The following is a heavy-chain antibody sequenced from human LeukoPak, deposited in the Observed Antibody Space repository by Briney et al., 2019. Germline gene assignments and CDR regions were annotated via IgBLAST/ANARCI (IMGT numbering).Heavy chain of an antibody. CDR1: GFTFSTSW. V-gene: IGHV3-7*01. Sequence: PAGSLRLSCAASGFTFSTSWMSWVRQAPGKGLEWVASINEDGSDKYYVDSVKGRFAISRDNAKNSLYLQMSSLRAEDTAVYYCARFRALGAWGQGTLGTVSS. CDR3: ARFRALGA. J-gene: IGHJ5*02. CDR2: INEDGSDK. D-gene: IGHD3-10*01.